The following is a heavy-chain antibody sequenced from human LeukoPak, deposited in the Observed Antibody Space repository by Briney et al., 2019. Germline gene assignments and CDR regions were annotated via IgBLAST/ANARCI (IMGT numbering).Heavy chain of an antibody. D-gene: IGHD3-9*01. CDR3: ARHWMMVRLRYFGGSLNWFDP. CDR1: GGSISSYY. CDR2: IYPSGST. V-gene: IGHV4-4*07. J-gene: IGHJ5*02. Sequence: PSETLSLTCTVSGGSISSYYWSWIRQPAGKGLEWIGRIYPSGSTNYNPSLKSRVTISVDTSKNQFSLKLSSVTAADTAVYYCARHWMMVRLRYFGGSLNWFDPWGQGTLVTVSS.